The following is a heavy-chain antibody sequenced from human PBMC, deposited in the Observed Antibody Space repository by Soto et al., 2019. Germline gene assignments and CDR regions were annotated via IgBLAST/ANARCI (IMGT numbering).Heavy chain of an antibody. D-gene: IGHD3-22*01. Sequence: GGSLRLSCAASGFTFSSYGMHWVRQAPGKGLEWVAVISYDGSNKYYADSVKGRVTISRDNSKNTLYLQMNSLRAEDTAVYYCARANYDSSGYASYYFDYWGQGTLVTVSS. CDR2: ISYDGSNK. V-gene: IGHV3-30*03. CDR1: GFTFSSYG. CDR3: ARANYDSSGYASYYFDY. J-gene: IGHJ4*02.